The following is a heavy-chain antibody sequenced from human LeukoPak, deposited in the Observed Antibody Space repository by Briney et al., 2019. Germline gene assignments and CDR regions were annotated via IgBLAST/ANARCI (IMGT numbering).Heavy chain of an antibody. Sequence: GGSLRLSCAASGFTFSNAWMSWVRQAPGKGLEWVSRINSDGSSTSYADSVKGRFTISRDNAKNSLFLEMTSLRAEDTAVYYCARDREIWLPHNWFDPWGQGTLATVSS. J-gene: IGHJ5*02. CDR1: GFTFSNAW. CDR2: INSDGSST. V-gene: IGHV3-74*01. D-gene: IGHD5-24*01. CDR3: ARDREIWLPHNWFDP.